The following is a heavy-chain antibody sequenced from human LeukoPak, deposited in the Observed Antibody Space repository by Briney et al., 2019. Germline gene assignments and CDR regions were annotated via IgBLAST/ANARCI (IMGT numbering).Heavy chain of an antibody. CDR2: ITGSSTWT. CDR1: GFTLSGYN. V-gene: IGHV3-23*01. J-gene: IGHJ2*01. CDR3: ARELVSLGTGYFDL. Sequence: GGSLRLSCASGFTLSGYNMNWVRQAPGKGLEWVSGITGSSTWTYYADSVRGRFTISRDNSKNTLHLQMNNLTADDTAIYYCARELVSLGTGYFDLWGHGTLVTVSS. D-gene: IGHD7-27*01.